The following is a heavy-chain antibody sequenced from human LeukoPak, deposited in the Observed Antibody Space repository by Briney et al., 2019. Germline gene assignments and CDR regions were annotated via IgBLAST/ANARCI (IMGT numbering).Heavy chain of an antibody. J-gene: IGHJ5*02. CDR1: GFTFSSYS. Sequence: PGGSLRLSSAASGFTFSSYSMTWVRLAPGKGLEWVSVISGSGGNTVYADSVKGRFTISRDNSKNTLYLQMNSLRAEDTAVYYCAKPSVSGTGRSWFDAWGQGTLVTVSS. CDR3: AKPSVSGTGRSWFDA. CDR2: ISGSGGNT. V-gene: IGHV3-23*01. D-gene: IGHD6-19*01.